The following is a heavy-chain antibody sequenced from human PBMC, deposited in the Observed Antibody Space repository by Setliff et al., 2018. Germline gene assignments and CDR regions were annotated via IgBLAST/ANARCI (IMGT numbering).Heavy chain of an antibody. J-gene: IGHJ6*03. CDR2: TIPMFGTI. Sequence: SVKVSCKASGGTFSSYGISWVRQAPGQGLEWKGGTIPMFGTIDYARKFQGRVTIITDQSTSTAYMQLSSLGSEDTAVYYCVREGVDSRSSTDYRYYMDVWGKGTTVTVSS. CDR1: GGTFSSYG. D-gene: IGHD3-22*01. V-gene: IGHV1-69*05. CDR3: VREGVDSRSSTDYRYYMDV.